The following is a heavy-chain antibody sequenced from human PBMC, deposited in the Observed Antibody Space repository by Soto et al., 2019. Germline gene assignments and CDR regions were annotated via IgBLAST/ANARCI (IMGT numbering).Heavy chain of an antibody. Sequence: SETLSLTCAVYGGSFSGYYWSWIRQPPGKGLEWIGEINHSGSTNYNPSLKSRVTISVDTSKNQFSLKLSSVTAADTAVYYCARRGRGYSYGSYYLDYWGQGTLVTVSS. CDR2: INHSGST. CDR1: GGSFSGYY. V-gene: IGHV4-34*01. CDR3: ARRGRGYSYGSYYLDY. D-gene: IGHD5-18*01. J-gene: IGHJ4*02.